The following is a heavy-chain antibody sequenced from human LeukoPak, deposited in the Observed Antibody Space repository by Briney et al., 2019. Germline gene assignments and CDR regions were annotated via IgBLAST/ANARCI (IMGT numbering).Heavy chain of an antibody. J-gene: IGHJ4*02. CDR2: INPNSGGT. CDR1: GYTFTGCY. D-gene: IGHD3-10*01. CDR3: AAYYYGSGSRRYFDY. V-gene: IGHV1-2*02. Sequence: ASVKVSCKASGYTFTGCYMHWVRQAPGQGLEWMGWINPNSGGTNYAQKFQGRVTMTRDTSISTAYMELSRLRSDDTAVYYCAAYYYGSGSRRYFDYWGQGTLVTVSS.